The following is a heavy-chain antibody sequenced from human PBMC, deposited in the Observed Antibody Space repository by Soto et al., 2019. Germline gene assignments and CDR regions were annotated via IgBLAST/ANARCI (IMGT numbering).Heavy chain of an antibody. Sequence: QVQLVQSGAEVKKPGASVKVSCKASGYTFTSYGWVRQAPGQGLEWMGWISGSNGNTNYAQKLQGRVTMTTDTSTSTAYMELRSLRSYDTAVYYCARVRAAHGSYYFDYWGQGTLVTVSS. CDR2: ISGSNGNT. CDR1: GYTFTSYG. D-gene: IGHD3-10*01. CDR3: ARVRAAHGSYYFDY. V-gene: IGHV1-18*01. J-gene: IGHJ4*02.